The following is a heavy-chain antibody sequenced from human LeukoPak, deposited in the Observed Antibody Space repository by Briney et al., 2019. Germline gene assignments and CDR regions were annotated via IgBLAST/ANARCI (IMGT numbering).Heavy chain of an antibody. Sequence: GGSLRLSCAASGFTFSSYGMHWVRQAPGKGLEWVAVIWYDGSNKYYADSVKGRFTISRDNSKNTLYLQMNSLRAEDTAVYYCVKLSGPLAVAGIDYWGQGTLVTVSS. CDR1: GFTFSSYG. V-gene: IGHV3-33*06. D-gene: IGHD6-19*01. CDR2: IWYDGSNK. J-gene: IGHJ4*02. CDR3: VKLSGPLAVAGIDY.